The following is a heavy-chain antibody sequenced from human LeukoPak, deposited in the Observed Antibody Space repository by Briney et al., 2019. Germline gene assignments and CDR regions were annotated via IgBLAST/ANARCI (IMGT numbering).Heavy chain of an antibody. V-gene: IGHV4-61*01. CDR1: GGSVSSGSYY. CDR3: AGDHLPYSYNVMDV. CDR2: IYYSGST. J-gene: IGHJ6*02. Sequence: SETLSLTCTVSGGSVSSGSYYWSWIRQPPGKGLEWIGYIYYSGSTNYNPSLKSRVTISVDTSKNQFSLKLSSVTAADTAVYNWAGDHLPYSYNVMDVWGQGTTVTVS. D-gene: IGHD1-26*01.